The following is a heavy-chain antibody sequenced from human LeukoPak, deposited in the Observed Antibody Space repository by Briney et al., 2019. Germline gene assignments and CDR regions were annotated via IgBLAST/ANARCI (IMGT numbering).Heavy chain of an antibody. J-gene: IGHJ4*02. V-gene: IGHV3-73*01. Sequence: PGGSLRLSCAASGFTFSGSAMHWVRQASGKGLEWVGRIRSKANSYATAYAASVKGRFTISRDDSKNTAYLQMNSLKTEDTAVYYCTRPGSGIPFGGVIVNIFDSWGQGTLVTVSS. CDR1: GFTFSGSA. CDR3: TRPGSGIPFGGVIVNIFDS. D-gene: IGHD3-16*02. CDR2: IRSKANSYAT.